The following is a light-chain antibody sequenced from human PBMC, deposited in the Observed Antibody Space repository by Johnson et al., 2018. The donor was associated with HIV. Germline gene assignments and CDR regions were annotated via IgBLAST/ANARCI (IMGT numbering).Light chain of an antibody. V-gene: IGLV1-51*01. CDR1: NTNIGNDF. J-gene: IGLJ1*01. CDR3: GTWDTSLSAGGV. CDR2: DNN. Sequence: QSVLTQPPSVSAAPGQKVTVSCSGSNTNIGNDFVSWYQQLPGKAPRLLIYDNNKRPSGIPDRFSGSKSGTSATLGITGLQPGDEADYYCGTWDTSLSAGGVFGTGTKVTVL.